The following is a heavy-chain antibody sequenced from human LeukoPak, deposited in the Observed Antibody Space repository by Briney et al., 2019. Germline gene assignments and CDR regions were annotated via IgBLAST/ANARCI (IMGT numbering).Heavy chain of an antibody. D-gene: IGHD3-16*01. Sequence: ASVKVSCKASGYTFTSYYMHWVRQAPGQGLERMGIINPSGGSTSYAQKFQGRVTMTRDTSTSTVYMELSSLRSEDTAVYYCARDSLAAQGEYYFDYWGQGTLVTVSS. J-gene: IGHJ4*02. V-gene: IGHV1-46*01. CDR3: ARDSLAAQGEYYFDY. CDR1: GYTFTSYY. CDR2: INPSGGST.